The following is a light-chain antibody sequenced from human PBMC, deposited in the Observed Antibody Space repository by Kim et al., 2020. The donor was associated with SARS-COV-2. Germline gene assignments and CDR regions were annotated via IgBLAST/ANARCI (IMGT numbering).Light chain of an antibody. J-gene: IGLJ1*01. CDR1: RSDVGGFKY. CDR3: SSYTNRNSLI. CDR2: EVS. V-gene: IGLV2-14*01. Sequence: QSALTQPASVSGSTGQSITISCTGTRSDVGGFKYVSWYQQHPGKVPKLMIYEVSNRPSAVSNRFSGSKSGNTASLTISGLLAEDEADYYCSSYTNRNSLIFGTGTKVTVL.